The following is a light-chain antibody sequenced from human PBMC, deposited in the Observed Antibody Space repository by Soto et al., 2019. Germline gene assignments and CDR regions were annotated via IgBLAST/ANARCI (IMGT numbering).Light chain of an antibody. CDR2: EVT. CDR3: SSYAGSNTWV. CDR1: SSDVGGYDY. V-gene: IGLV2-8*01. J-gene: IGLJ3*02. Sequence: QSALTQPPSASGSPGQSVTISCTGTSSDVGGYDYVSWYQQHPGKAPKLMIYEVTKRPSGVPDRFSGSKSGNAAFLTVSGLQAEDEAGYYRSSYAGSNTWVFGGGTKLTVL.